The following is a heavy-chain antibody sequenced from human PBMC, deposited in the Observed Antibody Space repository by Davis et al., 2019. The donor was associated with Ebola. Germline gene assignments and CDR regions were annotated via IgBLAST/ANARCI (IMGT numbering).Heavy chain of an antibody. J-gene: IGHJ6*02. Sequence: GEPLKISCAASGFTFSSYSMNWVRQAPGKGLEWVSSISSNSSYRTYADSVKGRFTISRDNAKNSLYLQMNSLRAEDTAVYYCARDFKAYNWNYYGMDVWGQGTTVTVSS. CDR1: GFTFSSYS. CDR3: ARDFKAYNWNYYGMDV. CDR2: ISSNSSYR. D-gene: IGHD1-20*01. V-gene: IGHV3-21*01.